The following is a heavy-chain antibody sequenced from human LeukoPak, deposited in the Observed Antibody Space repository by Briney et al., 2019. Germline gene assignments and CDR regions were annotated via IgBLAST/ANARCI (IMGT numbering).Heavy chain of an antibody. CDR2: IYTSGST. V-gene: IGHV4-61*02. CDR3: ARHLYCSSTSCYTLSWFDP. J-gene: IGHJ5*02. Sequence: PSETLSLTCTVSGGSISSGSYYWSWIRQPAGKGLEWIGRIYTSGSTNYNPSLKSRVTISVDTSKNQFSLKLSSVTAADTAVYYCARHLYCSSTSCYTLSWFDPWGQGTLVTVSS. CDR1: GGSISSGSYY. D-gene: IGHD2-2*02.